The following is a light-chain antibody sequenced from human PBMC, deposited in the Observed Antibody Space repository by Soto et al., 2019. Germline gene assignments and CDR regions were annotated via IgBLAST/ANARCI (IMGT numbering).Light chain of an antibody. CDR2: EVS. J-gene: IGLJ3*02. V-gene: IGLV2-14*01. CDR3: SSYTRSTTLV. CDR1: SSDIGGYHY. Sequence: QSALTQPASVSGSPGQSITFSCTGTSSDIGGYHYVSWYQQHPGKAPKLIISEVSNRPSGVSNRFSGSKSGNTASLTISGLQAEDEADYYCSSYTRSTTLVFGGGTKLTVL.